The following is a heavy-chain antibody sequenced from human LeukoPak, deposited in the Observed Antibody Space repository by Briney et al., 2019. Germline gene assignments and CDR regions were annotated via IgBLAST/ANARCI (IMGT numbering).Heavy chain of an antibody. Sequence: TSETLSLTCGVSGGSFSTFYWNWIRQHPGKGLEWIGEINHNGYTNYNPSLKGRVTLSLDKSKKQFSLKLRSVTAADTALYYCATVPTPAESHFDHWGQGLLVTVSS. J-gene: IGHJ4*02. CDR3: ATVPTPAESHFDH. CDR1: GGSFSTFY. D-gene: IGHD2-15*01. CDR2: INHNGYT. V-gene: IGHV4-34*01.